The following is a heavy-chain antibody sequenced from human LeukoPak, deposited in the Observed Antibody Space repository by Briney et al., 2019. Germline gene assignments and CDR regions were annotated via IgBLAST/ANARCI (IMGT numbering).Heavy chain of an antibody. CDR2: ICHYNGYS. Sequence: SVKDSCQVSGYTLTNHGLSWVRQATGKGRAWMGWICHYNGYSNYERQLQSRVTQIPDPTMSTAYMALWSLTYAHKPVYYCPINRAIPACGSHIYDMDVWGKGTMVTVSS. V-gene: IGHV1-18*01. CDR1: GYTLTNHG. CDR3: PINRAIPACGSHIYDMDV. D-gene: IGHD2-2*02. J-gene: IGHJ6*03.